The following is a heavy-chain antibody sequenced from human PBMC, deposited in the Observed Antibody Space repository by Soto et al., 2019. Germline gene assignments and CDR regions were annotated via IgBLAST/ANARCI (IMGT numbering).Heavy chain of an antibody. CDR3: AKGKGTGYSFPHDYFDY. CDR1: GFTFDDFA. Sequence: EVQLVESGGGLAQPGRSLRLSCAASGFTFDDFAMHWVRQAPGKGLEWVAGVSWNSAIVGYADSVKGRFTISRDNAXNXXYLHMNSLRAEDTALYYCAKGKGTGYSFPHDYFDYWGQGTLVTVSS. D-gene: IGHD5-18*01. V-gene: IGHV3-9*01. CDR2: VSWNSAIV. J-gene: IGHJ4*02.